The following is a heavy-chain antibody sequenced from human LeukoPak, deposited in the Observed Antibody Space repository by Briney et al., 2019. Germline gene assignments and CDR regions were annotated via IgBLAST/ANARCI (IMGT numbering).Heavy chain of an antibody. V-gene: IGHV1-69*06. CDR3: ARGGRYSSGWYVKGSYYMDV. D-gene: IGHD6-19*01. CDR1: GGTFSSYA. Sequence: ASVKVSCKASGGTFSSYAISWVRQAPGQGLEWMGGINPIFGTANYAQKFQGRVTITADTSTSTAHMELRSLRSDDTALYYCARGGRYSSGWYVKGSYYMDVWGKGTTVTVSS. CDR2: INPIFGTA. J-gene: IGHJ6*03.